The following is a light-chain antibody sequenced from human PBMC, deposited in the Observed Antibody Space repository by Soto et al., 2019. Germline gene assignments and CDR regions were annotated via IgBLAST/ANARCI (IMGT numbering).Light chain of an antibody. CDR2: DTS. J-gene: IGLJ1*01. Sequence: QAVVTQEPSLTVSPGGTVTLTCGSSTRAVTSGHYPYWFQQNPGQAPRTLIYDTSNKHSWTPARFSGSLLGGKAALTLSGAQPEDEAEYYCLLSYSGARLYVFGTGTKVTVL. V-gene: IGLV7-46*01. CDR3: LLSYSGARLYV. CDR1: TRAVTSGHY.